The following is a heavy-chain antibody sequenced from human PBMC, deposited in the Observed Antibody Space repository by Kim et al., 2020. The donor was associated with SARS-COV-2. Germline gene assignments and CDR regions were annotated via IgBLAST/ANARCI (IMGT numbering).Heavy chain of an antibody. Sequence: ASVKVSCKTSGYTFTRDSIHWVRQAPGQGLEWMGAIDCGDGYTKYSEKFQGRVTFTRDTSASTAYMELSGLSSEDSAVFYCLGGYYFDYWGQGTPVTVS. CDR3: LGGYYFDY. CDR1: GYTFTRDS. CDR2: IDCGDGYT. V-gene: IGHV1-3*01. J-gene: IGHJ4*02. D-gene: IGHD3-10*01.